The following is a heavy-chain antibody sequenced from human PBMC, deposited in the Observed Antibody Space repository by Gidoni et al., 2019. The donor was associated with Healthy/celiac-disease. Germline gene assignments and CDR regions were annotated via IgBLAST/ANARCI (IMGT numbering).Heavy chain of an antibody. J-gene: IGHJ6*02. V-gene: IGHV1-2*02. D-gene: IGHD3-16*02. CDR3: ARLRLGELSSIYYDYGMDV. CDR1: GYTFTGHY. CDR2: INPNSGGT. Sequence: VQLVQSGAEVKKTGASVKVSCKASGYTFTGHYMHWVRQAPGQGLEWMGWINPNSGGTNDAQKFQGRVTMTRDTSISTAYMELSRLRSDDTAVYYCARLRLGELSSIYYDYGMDVWGQGTTVTVSS.